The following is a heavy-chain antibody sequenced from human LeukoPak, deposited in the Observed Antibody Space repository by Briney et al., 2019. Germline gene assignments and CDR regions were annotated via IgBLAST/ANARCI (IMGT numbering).Heavy chain of an antibody. CDR2: ISGSGGST. CDR1: GFTFSSYA. CDR3: AKWSRYFWSGYLRFDP. J-gene: IGHJ5*02. V-gene: IGHV3-23*01. D-gene: IGHD3-3*01. Sequence: GGSLRLSCAASGFTFSSYAMSWVRQAPGKGLEWVSAISGSGGSTYYADSVKGRFTISRDNSKNTLYLQMNSLRAEDTAVYYCAKWSRYFWSGYLRFDPWGQGTLVTVSS.